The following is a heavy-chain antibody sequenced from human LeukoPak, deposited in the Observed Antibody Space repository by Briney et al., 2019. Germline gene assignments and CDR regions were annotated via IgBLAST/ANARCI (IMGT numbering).Heavy chain of an antibody. J-gene: IGHJ4*02. Sequence: GGSLRLSCAASGFTFSNYAMSWVRQAPGKGLEWVSTISIGGGSTYYADSVKGRFTISRDNAQNTLYLEMNSLRAEDTAVYNCAKVKSKKQWLAPFDSLGQGTLVTVSS. CDR3: AKVKSKKQWLAPFDS. V-gene: IGHV3-23*01. CDR2: ISIGGGST. CDR1: GFTFSNYA. D-gene: IGHD6-19*01.